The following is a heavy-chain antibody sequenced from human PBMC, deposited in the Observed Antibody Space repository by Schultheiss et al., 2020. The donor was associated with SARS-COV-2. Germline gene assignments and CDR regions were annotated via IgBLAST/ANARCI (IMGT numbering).Heavy chain of an antibody. CDR3: APTSGKYGDYYYYGMDV. J-gene: IGHJ6*02. CDR2: ISSSGSTI. V-gene: IGHV3-48*03. CDR1: GFIFSNYE. D-gene: IGHD1-26*01. Sequence: GESLKISCAASGFIFSNYEMNWVRQAPGKGLEWISYISSSGSTIYYADSVKGRFTISRDNSKNTLYLQMNSLRAEDTAVYYCAPTSGKYGDYYYYGMDVWGQGTTVTVSS.